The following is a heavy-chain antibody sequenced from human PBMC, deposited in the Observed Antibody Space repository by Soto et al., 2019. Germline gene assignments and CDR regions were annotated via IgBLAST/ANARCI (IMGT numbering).Heavy chain of an antibody. V-gene: IGHV4-30-2*01. CDR3: AREGNSGYDSDNWFDP. Sequence: SETLSLTCAVSGGSISSGGYSWSWIRQPPGKGLEWIGYIYHSGSTYYNPSLKSRVTISVDRSKNQFSLKLSSVTAADTAVYYCAREGNSGYDSDNWFDPWGQGTLVTVSS. J-gene: IGHJ5*02. CDR2: IYHSGST. CDR1: GGSISSGGYS. D-gene: IGHD5-12*01.